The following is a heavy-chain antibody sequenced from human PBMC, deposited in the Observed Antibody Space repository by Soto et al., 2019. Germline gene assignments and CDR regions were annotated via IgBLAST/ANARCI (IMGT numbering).Heavy chain of an antibody. V-gene: IGHV1-2*04. D-gene: IGHD6-6*01. CDR1: GYTFTGYY. CDR3: ARVDYSSSNYYYYYMDV. CDR2: INPNSGGT. Sequence: ASVKVSCKASGYTFTGYYMHWVRQAPGQGLEWMGWINPNSGGTNYAQKFQGWVTMTRDTSISTAYMELSRLRSDDTAVYYCARVDYSSSNYYYYYMDVWGKATTVTVSS. J-gene: IGHJ6*03.